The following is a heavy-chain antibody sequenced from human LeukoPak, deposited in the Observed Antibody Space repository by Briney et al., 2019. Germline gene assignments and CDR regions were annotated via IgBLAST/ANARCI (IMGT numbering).Heavy chain of an antibody. Sequence: QPGGSLRLSCAASGFPFTTYTMHWVRQAPGKGLEWVSAISGSGGSTYYADSVKGRFTISRDNSKNTLYLQMNSLRAEDTAVYYCAKDGVVTANYYYYGMDVWGQGTTVTVSS. V-gene: IGHV3-23*01. CDR3: AKDGVVTANYYYYGMDV. D-gene: IGHD2-21*02. CDR2: ISGSGGST. J-gene: IGHJ6*02. CDR1: GFPFTTYT.